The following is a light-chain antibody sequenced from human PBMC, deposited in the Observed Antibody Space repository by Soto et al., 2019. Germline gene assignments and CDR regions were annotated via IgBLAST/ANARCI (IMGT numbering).Light chain of an antibody. CDR3: QQSYSTLRT. J-gene: IGKJ1*01. Sequence: IQITPFPSSPFATVGDRVTLTFPASQSISSYLNWYQQKPGKAPKLLIYAAFSLQSGVPSRFSGSGSGTDFTLTISSLQPEDFATYYCQQSYSTLRTFGQGTKV. CDR2: AAF. V-gene: IGKV1-39*01. CDR1: QSISSY.